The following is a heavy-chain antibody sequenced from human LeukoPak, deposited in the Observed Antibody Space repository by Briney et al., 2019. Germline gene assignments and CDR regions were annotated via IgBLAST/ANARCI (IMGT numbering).Heavy chain of an antibody. V-gene: IGHV3-11*01. CDR2: ISSSGSTI. D-gene: IGHD3-22*01. CDR1: GFTFSDYY. CDR3: ARDMDSSGYWAFDI. Sequence: GGSLRLSCAASGFTFSDYYMSWIRQAPGKGLEWVSYISSSGSTIYYADSVKGRFTISRDNAKNSLYLQMNSLRAEDTAVYYCARDMDSSGYWAFDIWGQGTMVTVSS. J-gene: IGHJ3*02.